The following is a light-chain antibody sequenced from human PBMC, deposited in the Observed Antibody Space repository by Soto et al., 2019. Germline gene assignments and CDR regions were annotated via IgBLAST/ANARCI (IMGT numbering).Light chain of an antibody. CDR3: QQYNNRPPFT. CDR2: GAS. CDR1: QSVSSN. V-gene: IGKV3-15*01. J-gene: IGKJ3*01. Sequence: EIVMTQSPATLSVSPGERATLSCRASQSVSSNLAWYQQKPGQAPRLLIYGASTRATGIPARFSGSGSGTEFTLTISSLQSEDFAVYYFQQYNNRPPFTFGTGTKVDIK.